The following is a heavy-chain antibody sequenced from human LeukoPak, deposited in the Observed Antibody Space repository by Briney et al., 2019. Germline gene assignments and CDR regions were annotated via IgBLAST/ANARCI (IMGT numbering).Heavy chain of an antibody. V-gene: IGHV1-3*01. D-gene: IGHD1-26*01. J-gene: IGHJ4*02. Sequence: ASVKVPCKASGYTFTSYAMHWVRQAPGQRLEWMGWINAGNGNTKYSQKFQGRVTITRDTSASTAYMELSSLRSGDTAVYYCARGSKWELLYYFDYWGQGTLVTVSS. CDR3: ARGSKWELLYYFDY. CDR1: GYTFTSYA. CDR2: INAGNGNT.